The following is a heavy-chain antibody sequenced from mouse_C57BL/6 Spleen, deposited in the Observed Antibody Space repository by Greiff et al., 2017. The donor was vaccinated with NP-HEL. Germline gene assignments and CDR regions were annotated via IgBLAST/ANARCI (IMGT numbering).Heavy chain of an antibody. CDR3: ARSSPITTASSWFAY. Sequence: QVQLKESGAELMKPGASVKLSCKATGYTFTGYWIEWVKQRPGHGLEWIGEILPGSGSTNYNEKFEGKATFTADTSSNTAYMQLSSLTTEDSAIYYCARSSPITTASSWFAYWGQGTLVTVSA. J-gene: IGHJ3*01. D-gene: IGHD1-1*01. CDR2: ILPGSGST. V-gene: IGHV1-9*01. CDR1: GYTFTGYW.